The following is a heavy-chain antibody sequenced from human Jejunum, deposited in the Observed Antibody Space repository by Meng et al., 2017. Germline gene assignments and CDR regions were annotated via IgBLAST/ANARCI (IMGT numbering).Heavy chain of an antibody. J-gene: IGHJ3*02. CDR2: IKEDGGAK. D-gene: IGHD2/OR15-2a*01. V-gene: IGHV3-7*01. CDR1: GFTFSNYW. Sequence: GESLKISFEASGFTFSNYWMSWVRQAPGKGLEWVANIKEDGGAKFYVDSVKGRFTISRDNANPSLDLQMNSVRAEDTAVYYCARDVRGGAFDIWGQGTMV. CDR3: ARDVRGGAFDI.